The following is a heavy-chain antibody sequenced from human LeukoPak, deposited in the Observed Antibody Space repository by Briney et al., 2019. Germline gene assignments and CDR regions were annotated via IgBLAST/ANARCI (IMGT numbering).Heavy chain of an antibody. CDR2: IYSGGST. CDR3: ARDGGRYYYYGMDV. D-gene: IGHD3-16*01. J-gene: IGHJ6*02. V-gene: IGHV3-53*04. Sequence: ETLSLTCTVSGDSISGSYWSWVRQAPGKGLEWVSVIYSGGSTYYADSVKGRFTISRHNSKNTLYLQMNSLRAEDTAVYYCARDGGRYYYYGMDVWGQGTTVTVSS. CDR1: GDSISGSY.